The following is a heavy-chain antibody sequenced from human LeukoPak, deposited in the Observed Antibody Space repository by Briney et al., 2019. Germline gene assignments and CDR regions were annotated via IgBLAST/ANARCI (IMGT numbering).Heavy chain of an antibody. CDR3: ARAWRSYYFDY. Sequence: GGSLRLSCTASGFTFGDYDMYWVRQTPGMGLEWIGFIRSKAYGGTTESAASGKGRFTISRDDSKSIAYLQMNSLETEDTAVYYCARAWRSYYFDYWGQGTLVTVSS. CDR2: IRSKAYGGTT. D-gene: IGHD3-3*01. CDR1: GFTFGDYD. J-gene: IGHJ4*02. V-gene: IGHV3-49*04.